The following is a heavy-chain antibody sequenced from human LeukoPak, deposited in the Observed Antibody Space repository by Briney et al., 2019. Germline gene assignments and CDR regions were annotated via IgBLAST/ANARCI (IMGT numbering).Heavy chain of an antibody. CDR3: ARGYCSSTSCFAPYWFDP. CDR1: GYSISSGYY. D-gene: IGHD2-2*01. V-gene: IGHV4-34*01. CDR2: INHSGST. Sequence: PSETLSLTCAVSGYSISSGYYWSWIRPPPGKGLEWIGEINHSGSTNYNPSLKSRVTISVDTSKNQFSLKLSSVTAADTAVYYCARGYCSSTSCFAPYWFDPWGQGTLVTVSS. J-gene: IGHJ5*02.